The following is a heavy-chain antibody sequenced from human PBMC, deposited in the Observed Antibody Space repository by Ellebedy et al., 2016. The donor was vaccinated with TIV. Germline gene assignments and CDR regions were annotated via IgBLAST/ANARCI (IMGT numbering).Heavy chain of an antibody. V-gene: IGHV3-7*01. CDR1: GFTFRSYW. CDR2: INQDGSDK. CDR3: VRGVGSSGSY. J-gene: IGHJ4*02. D-gene: IGHD6-25*01. Sequence: GGSLRLSCAASGFTFRSYWMSWVRQAPGKGLEWVGNINQDGSDKYYVDSVKGRFTVSRDNARNSLFLQMNSLRVEDSAVYYCVRGVGSSGSYWGQGTLVTVSS.